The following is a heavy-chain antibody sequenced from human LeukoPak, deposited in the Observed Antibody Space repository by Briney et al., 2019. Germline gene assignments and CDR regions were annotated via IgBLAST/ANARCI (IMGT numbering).Heavy chain of an antibody. D-gene: IGHD3-22*01. CDR1: GFTFSSYG. J-gene: IGHJ4*02. V-gene: IGHV3-30*18. CDR3: AKDRVNYYDSSGYYYYFDY. CDR2: ISHDGSNE. Sequence: GGSLRLSCAASGFTFSSYGMHWVRQAPGKGLEWVAVISHDGSNEYYADSVKGRFTISRDNSKNTLYLQMNSLRAEDTAVYYCAKDRVNYYDSSGYYYYFDYWGQGTLVTVSS.